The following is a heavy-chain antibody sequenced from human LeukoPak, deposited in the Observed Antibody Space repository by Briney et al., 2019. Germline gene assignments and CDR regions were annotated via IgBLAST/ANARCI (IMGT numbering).Heavy chain of an antibody. Sequence: SETLSLTCTVSGGSMNSYYWSWIRQPPGKGLEWIGNIYESGSTNYNHSLKSRVTISVDTSKNQFSLNLRSVTAADTAVYYCAREPRPKYDILTGYWPLRAFDIWGQGTMVTVSS. CDR3: AREPRPKYDILTGYWPLRAFDI. D-gene: IGHD3-9*01. CDR2: IYESGST. CDR1: GGSMNSYY. J-gene: IGHJ3*02. V-gene: IGHV4-59*01.